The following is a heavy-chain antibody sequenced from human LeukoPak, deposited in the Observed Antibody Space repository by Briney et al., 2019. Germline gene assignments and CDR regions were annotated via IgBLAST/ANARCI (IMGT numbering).Heavy chain of an antibody. CDR2: ISSSGSTI. CDR3: ARDRAYDSSYYGMDV. J-gene: IGHJ6*02. D-gene: IGHD3-22*01. CDR1: GFTFSSYE. Sequence: GGSLRLSCAASGFTFSSYEMNWVRQAPGKGLEWVSYISSSGSTIYYADSAKGRFTISRDNSKNTLYLQMNSLRAEDTAVYYCARDRAYDSSYYGMDVWGQGTTVTVSS. V-gene: IGHV3-48*03.